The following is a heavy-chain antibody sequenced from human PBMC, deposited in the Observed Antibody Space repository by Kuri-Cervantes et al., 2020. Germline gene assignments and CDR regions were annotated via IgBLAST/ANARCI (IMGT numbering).Heavy chain of an antibody. CDR1: GYTFTSYA. D-gene: IGHD6-13*01. CDR2: INAGNGNT. Sequence: ASVKVSCKASGYTFTSYAMHWVRQAPGQRLEWMGWINAGNGNTKYSQKFQGRVTITADKSTSTVYMELSSLRSEDTAVYYCASHRGASSPFDYWGQGTLVTVSS. J-gene: IGHJ4*02. CDR3: ASHRGASSPFDY. V-gene: IGHV1-3*01.